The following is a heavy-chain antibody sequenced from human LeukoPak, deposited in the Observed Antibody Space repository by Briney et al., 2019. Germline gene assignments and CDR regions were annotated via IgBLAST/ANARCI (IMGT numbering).Heavy chain of an antibody. J-gene: IGHJ6*02. Sequence: GGSLRLSCAASGFTVSSNYMSWVRQAPGKGLEWVSVIYSGGSTYYADSVKGRFTISRDNSKNTLYLQMNSLRAEDTAVYYCARAPSYYYGMDVWGQGTTVTVSS. CDR3: ARAPSYYYGMDV. CDR2: IYSGGST. V-gene: IGHV3-66*01. CDR1: GFTVSSNY.